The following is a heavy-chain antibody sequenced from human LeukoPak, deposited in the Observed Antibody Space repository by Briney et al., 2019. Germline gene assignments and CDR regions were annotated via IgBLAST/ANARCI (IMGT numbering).Heavy chain of an antibody. CDR2: FSGSRGST. D-gene: IGHD2-2*01. V-gene: IGHV3-23*01. CDR1: GFTFNNYA. Sequence: GGSLRLSCAASGFTFNNYAMTWVRQAPGKGLEWVSTFSGSRGSTYYADSVKGRFTISRDNSKNTLYLQMHSLRAEDTAVYYCAKATSGRVLVPAARFDYWGQGTLVTVSS. J-gene: IGHJ4*02. CDR3: AKATSGRVLVPAARFDY.